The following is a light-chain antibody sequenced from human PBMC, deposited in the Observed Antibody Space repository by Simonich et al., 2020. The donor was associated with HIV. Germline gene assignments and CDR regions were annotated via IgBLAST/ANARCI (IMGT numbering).Light chain of an antibody. V-gene: IGKV1-5*03. J-gene: IGKJ2*01. Sequence: DIHMTQSPSSLSESVGDRVTITCRASQSISSWLAWYQQKPGKAPKLLIYKASSLEGGVPSRFSGSGSGTAFTLTISILQPDDFATYYCQQYNSYLYTFGQGTKLEIK. CDR2: KAS. CDR3: QQYNSYLYT. CDR1: QSISSW.